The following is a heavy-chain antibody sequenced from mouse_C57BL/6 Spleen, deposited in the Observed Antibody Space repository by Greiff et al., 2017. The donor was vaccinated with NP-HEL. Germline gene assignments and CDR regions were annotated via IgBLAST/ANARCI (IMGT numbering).Heavy chain of an antibody. J-gene: IGHJ3*01. CDR3: GRQGSSWFAD. CDR1: GFSFTTYA. CDR2: LRRKNNNSAT. Sequence: EVQLVESGGGLVQPKGSLKLSCAASGFSFTTYAMNWVRQPPGKGLEWVARLRRKNNNSATYYAYSVKDRFTISRDDTESKLYLKMNNLKTEDTAMYECGRQGSSWFADWGQGTLVTVSA. V-gene: IGHV10-1*01.